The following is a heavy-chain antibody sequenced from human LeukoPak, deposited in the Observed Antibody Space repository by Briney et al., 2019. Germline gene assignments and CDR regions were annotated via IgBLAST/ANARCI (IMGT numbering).Heavy chain of an antibody. Sequence: SETLSLTCTISGGSISSYYWSWIRQPPGKGLEWIGYIYYSGSTNYNPSLKSRVTMSVDMSKNQFSLKLTSVTAADTAVYYCARDTIVVVPAVEQDNYHYYTMDVWGQGTTVTVSS. CDR2: IYYSGST. J-gene: IGHJ6*02. V-gene: IGHV4-59*01. CDR3: ARDTIVVVPAVEQDNYHYYTMDV. CDR1: GGSISSYY. D-gene: IGHD2-2*01.